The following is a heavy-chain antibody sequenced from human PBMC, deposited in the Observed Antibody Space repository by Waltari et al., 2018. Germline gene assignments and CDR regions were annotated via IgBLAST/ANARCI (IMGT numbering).Heavy chain of an antibody. CDR3: ARSGRQENWFDP. CDR2: ISSRGTYI. J-gene: IGHJ5*02. CDR1: GSNFGPYT. Sequence: VESGGGLFKPGGTMRPSYKASGSNFGPYTFNWVRQPPGKGLEWLSSISSRGTYIYYKDSVKGRFIISRDNTKNSLYLQMDGLRADDTAVYYCARSGRQENWFDPWGQGILVTVSS. V-gene: IGHV3-21*01. D-gene: IGHD2-15*01.